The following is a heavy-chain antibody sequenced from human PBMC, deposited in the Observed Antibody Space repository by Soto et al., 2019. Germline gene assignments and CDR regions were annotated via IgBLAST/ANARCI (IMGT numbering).Heavy chain of an antibody. D-gene: IGHD4-17*01. CDR2: TIPMFNIA. V-gene: IGHV1-69*01. Sequence: QVHLVQSGAEVKKPGSSVKVSCKASGGTFSRNAISWVRLAPGQGLEWMGGTIPMFNIAKNAQKFQGRVTITADESRNTAYMELSSPRSEDTAVYYCARGRELDDDDYPDYGMDVWGQGTTVTVSS. CDR1: GGTFSRNA. CDR3: ARGRELDDDDYPDYGMDV. J-gene: IGHJ6*02.